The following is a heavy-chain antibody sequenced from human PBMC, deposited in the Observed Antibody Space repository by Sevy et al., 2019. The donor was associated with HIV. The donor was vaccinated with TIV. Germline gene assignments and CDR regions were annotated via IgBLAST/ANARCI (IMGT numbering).Heavy chain of an antibody. D-gene: IGHD3-10*01. CDR2: ISSSSSTI. V-gene: IGHV3-48*02. CDR3: ARNHYYGSGSYYDAFDI. CDR1: GFTFSSYS. J-gene: IGHJ3*02. Sequence: GGSLRLSCAASGFTFSSYSMNWVRQAPGKGLEWVSYISSSSSTIYYADSVKGRFTISRDNAKNSLYLQMNSLRDEDMAVYYCARNHYYGSGSYYDAFDIWGQGTMVTVSS.